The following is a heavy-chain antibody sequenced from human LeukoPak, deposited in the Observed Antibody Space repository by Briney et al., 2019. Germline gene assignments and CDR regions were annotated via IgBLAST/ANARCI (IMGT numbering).Heavy chain of an antibody. D-gene: IGHD5-12*01. Sequence: ASVKVSCKASGYTFTGYYMHWVRQAPGQGLEWMGWINPNSGGTNYAQKFQCRVTMTRDTSIRTAYMELSRLRSDDTAVYYCARDRYSGYDPFDYWGQGTLVTVSS. CDR3: ARDRYSGYDPFDY. J-gene: IGHJ4*02. CDR2: INPNSGGT. V-gene: IGHV1-2*02. CDR1: GYTFTGYY.